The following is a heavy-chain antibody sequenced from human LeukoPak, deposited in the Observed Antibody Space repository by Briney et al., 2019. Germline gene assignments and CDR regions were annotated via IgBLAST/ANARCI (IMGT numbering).Heavy chain of an antibody. V-gene: IGHV4-4*07. CDR3: ARERVGFDSSGRGPRFDC. CDR1: GGSISNYY. CDR2: IYSSGIT. Sequence: SETLSLTCTVSGGSISNYYWSWIRPPAGKGLEWIGRIYSSGITNYNLSLSSRVTISVDMSKNQLSLRLRSVTAADTAVYFCARERVGFDSSGRGPRFDCWGQGTLVTVSS. D-gene: IGHD3-22*01. J-gene: IGHJ4*02.